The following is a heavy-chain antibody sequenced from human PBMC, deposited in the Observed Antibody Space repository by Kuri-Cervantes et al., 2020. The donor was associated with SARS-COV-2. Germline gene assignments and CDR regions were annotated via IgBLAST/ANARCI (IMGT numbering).Heavy chain of an antibody. V-gene: IGHV1-2*04. CDR2: INPNSGGT. D-gene: IGHD3-22*01. CDR1: GYTFTGYY. J-gene: IGHJ3*02. CDR3: ARSTSFRRLVVFSQGGAFDI. Sequence: ASVKVSCKASGYTFTGYYMHWVRQAPGQGLEWMGWINPNSGGTNYAQKFQGWVTMTRDTSISTVYMELSRLRSDDPAVYYCARSTSFRRLVVFSQGGAFDIWGQGTMVTVSS.